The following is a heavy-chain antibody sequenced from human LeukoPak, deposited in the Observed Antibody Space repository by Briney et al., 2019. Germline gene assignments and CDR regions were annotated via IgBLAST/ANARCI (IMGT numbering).Heavy chain of an antibody. CDR3: ASQATYYYDSSGPN. CDR1: GGSISSYY. J-gene: IGHJ4*02. V-gene: IGHV4-4*07. CDR2: IYTSGST. Sequence: SETLSLTCTVSGGSISSYYWSWIRQPAGKGLEWIGRIYTSGSTNYNPSLKSRVTISVDTSKNQFSLKLSSVTAADTAVYYCASQATYYYDSSGPNWGQGTLVTVSS. D-gene: IGHD3-22*01.